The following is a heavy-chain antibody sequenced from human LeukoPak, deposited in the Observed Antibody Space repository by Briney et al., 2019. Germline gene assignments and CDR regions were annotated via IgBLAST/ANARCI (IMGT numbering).Heavy chain of an antibody. V-gene: IGHV4-4*09. CDR1: GGSVGTYY. CDR2: IYPSGST. CDR3: ARLDYFYDSSRYSWYFDY. D-gene: IGHD3-22*01. J-gene: IGHJ4*02. Sequence: SETLSLTCTVSGGSVGTYYWSWIRQPPGRGLEWIGYIYPSGSTTYDPSLKSRVTISLDTSKNQFSLKLSSVTAADTAVYYCARLDYFYDSSRYSWYFDYWGQGALVTVSS.